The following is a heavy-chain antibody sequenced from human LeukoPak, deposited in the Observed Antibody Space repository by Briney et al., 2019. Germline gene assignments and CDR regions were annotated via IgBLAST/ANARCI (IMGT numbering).Heavy chain of an antibody. CDR2: ISGSGGST. J-gene: IGHJ4*02. D-gene: IGHD3-16*02. CDR3: XXXXXRLGELSLILDY. Sequence: GGSLRLSCAASEFTVSVNYMSWVRQAPGKGLEWVSAISGSGGSTYYADSVKGRFTISRDNSKNTLYLQMNSLRAEDTAVYYXXXXXXRLGELSLILDYWGQGTLVTVSS. V-gene: IGHV3-23*01. CDR1: EFTVSVNY.